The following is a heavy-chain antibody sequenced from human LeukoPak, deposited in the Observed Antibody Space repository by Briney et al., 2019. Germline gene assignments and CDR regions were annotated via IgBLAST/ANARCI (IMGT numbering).Heavy chain of an antibody. CDR2: IYPGDYDT. CDR3: ASPGPFSIGYCSGGSCWRGAFDI. D-gene: IGHD2-15*01. J-gene: IGHJ3*02. Sequence: GESLKISCKGSGYSFPRYWIGWVRQMTGKGLEWMGIIYPGDYDTRYSPSFQGQVTISADKSISTAYLQWSSLKASDTAMYYCASPGPFSIGYCSGGSCWRGAFDIWGQGTMVTVSS. V-gene: IGHV5-51*01. CDR1: GYSFPRYW.